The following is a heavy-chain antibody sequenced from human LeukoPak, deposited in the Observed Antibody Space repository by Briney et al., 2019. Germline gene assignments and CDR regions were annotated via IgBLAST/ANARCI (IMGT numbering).Heavy chain of an antibody. V-gene: IGHV4-39*07. CDR1: GGSISSSSYY. D-gene: IGHD3-10*01. Sequence: PSETLSLTCTVSGGSISSSSYYWGWIRQPPGKGLEWIGSIYYSGSTYYNPSLKSRVTISVDTSKNQFSLKLSPVTAADTAVYYCARDPLTEAYYLGPYYMDVWGKGTTVTISS. CDR2: IYYSGST. CDR3: ARDPLTEAYYLGPYYMDV. J-gene: IGHJ6*03.